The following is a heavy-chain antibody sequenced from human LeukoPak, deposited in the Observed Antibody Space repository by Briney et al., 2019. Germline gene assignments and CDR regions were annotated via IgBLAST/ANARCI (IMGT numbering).Heavy chain of an antibody. Sequence: GGSLRLSCAASGFTSSNYALSWVRQAPGKGLEWVSDISGSGGSTYYADSVKGRFTISRDNSKNTMYLQMNSLRAEDTAVYYCAKRIQSAMAMGYWGQGTLVTVSS. CDR3: AKRIQSAMAMGY. CDR2: ISGSGGST. D-gene: IGHD5-18*01. CDR1: GFTSSNYA. J-gene: IGHJ4*02. V-gene: IGHV3-23*01.